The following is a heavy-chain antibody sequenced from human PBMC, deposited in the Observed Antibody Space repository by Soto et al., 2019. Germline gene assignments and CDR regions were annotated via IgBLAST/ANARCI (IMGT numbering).Heavy chain of an antibody. J-gene: IGHJ4*02. CDR1: GYTFTDYY. Sequence: ASVKVSCKASGYTFTDYYLHWVRQAPGQGLEWMGWINPNTGGTNYAQKIQGWVTMTRDTSISTAYMELRRLRSDDTAMYYCARGMGCSSSSCKFHIDYWGQGTLVTVSS. CDR2: INPNTGGT. CDR3: ARGMGCSSSSCKFHIDY. D-gene: IGHD2-2*01. V-gene: IGHV1-2*04.